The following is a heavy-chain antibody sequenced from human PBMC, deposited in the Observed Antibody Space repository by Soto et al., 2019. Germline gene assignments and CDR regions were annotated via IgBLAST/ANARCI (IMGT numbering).Heavy chain of an antibody. V-gene: IGHV1-24*01. D-gene: IGHD1-26*01. CDR1: GYTLTELS. J-gene: IGHJ6*02. Sequence: ASVKVSCKVSGYTLTELSMHWVRQAPGKGLEWMGGFDPEDGETIYAQKFQGRVTMTEDTSTDTAYMELSSLRSEDTAVYYCATPSPGWPGDYYYYGMDVWGQGTTVTVSS. CDR3: ATPSPGWPGDYYYYGMDV. CDR2: FDPEDGET.